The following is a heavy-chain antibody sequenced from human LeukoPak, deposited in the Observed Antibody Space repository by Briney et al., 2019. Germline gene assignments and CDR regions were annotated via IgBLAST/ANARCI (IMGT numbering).Heavy chain of an antibody. CDR2: INHSGST. J-gene: IGHJ4*02. Sequence: SETLSLTCAVYGGSFSGYYWSWIRQPPGKGLEWIGEINHSGSTNYNPSLKSRVTISVDTSKNQFSLKLSSVTAADTAVYYCARGSGWGGEYQLDYWGQGTLVTVSS. D-gene: IGHD6-19*01. V-gene: IGHV4-34*01. CDR1: GGSFSGYY. CDR3: ARGSGWGGEYQLDY.